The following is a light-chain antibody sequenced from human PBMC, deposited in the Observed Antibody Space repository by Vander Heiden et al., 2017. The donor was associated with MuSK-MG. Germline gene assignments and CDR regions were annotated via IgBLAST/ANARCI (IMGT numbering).Light chain of an antibody. CDR3: QHHGSSPPFT. CDR1: QSISNY. Sequence: VLTQSPGTLSLSPGERATLSCRASQSISNYLAWYQQKPGQAPRLLIFNASTRAAGIPDRISGSGSGTDFTLTISRLEPEDFAVYYCQHHGSSPPFTFGPGTTVDT. J-gene: IGKJ3*01. CDR2: NAS. V-gene: IGKV3-20*01.